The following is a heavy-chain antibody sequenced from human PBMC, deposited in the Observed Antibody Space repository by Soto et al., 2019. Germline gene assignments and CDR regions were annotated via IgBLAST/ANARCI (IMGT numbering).Heavy chain of an antibody. CDR1: GYSFTSYW. CDR2: IDPSDSYT. V-gene: IGHV5-10-1*01. D-gene: IGHD6-13*01. J-gene: IGHJ3*02. CDR3: ARLCIAAAGTVGDAFDI. Sequence: GESLKISCKGSGYSFTSYWISWVRQMSGKGLEWMGRIDPSDSYTNYSPSFRGHVTISADKSISTAYLQWSSLKASDTAMYYCARLCIAAAGTVGDAFDIWGQGTMVTVSS.